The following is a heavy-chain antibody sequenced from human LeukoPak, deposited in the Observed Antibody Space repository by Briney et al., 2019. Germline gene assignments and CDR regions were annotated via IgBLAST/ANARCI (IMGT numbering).Heavy chain of an antibody. CDR2: IKGVGTDK. V-gene: IGHV3-7*01. CDR1: GFSSSTYW. CDR3: ARASAYCSGSSCHEMYYYYYMDV. J-gene: IGHJ6*03. D-gene: IGHD2-2*01. Sequence: PRGSLRLSCVASGFSSSTYWMNWVRLAPGKGLEWVANIKGVGTDKRYVDSVKGGFTISRENAKNSLFLQMNSLRAEDTAVYYCARASAYCSGSSCHEMYYYYYMDVWGRGTTVTVSS.